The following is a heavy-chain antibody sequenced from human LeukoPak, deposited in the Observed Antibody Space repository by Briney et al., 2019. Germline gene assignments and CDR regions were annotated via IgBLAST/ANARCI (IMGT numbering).Heavy chain of an antibody. V-gene: IGHV4-61*02. D-gene: IGHD6-13*01. CDR3: ARGVISSWSYYFDY. Sequence: PSQTLPLTCTVSGGSISSGSYYWSWIRQPAGKGLEWIGRIYTSGSTNYNPSLKSRVTISVDTSKNQFSLKLSSVTAADTAVYYCARGVISSWSYYFDYWGQGTLVTVSS. CDR2: IYTSGST. CDR1: GGSISSGSYY. J-gene: IGHJ4*02.